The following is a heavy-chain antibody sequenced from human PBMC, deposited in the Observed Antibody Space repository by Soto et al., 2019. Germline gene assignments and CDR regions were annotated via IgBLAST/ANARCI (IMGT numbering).Heavy chain of an antibody. D-gene: IGHD1-1*01. CDR1: GGSISSGGYS. J-gene: IGHJ4*02. Sequence: SETLSLTCAVSGGSISSGGYSWSWIRQPPGKGLEWIGYIYHSGSTYYNPSLKSRVTISVDRSKNQFSLKLSSVTAADTAVYYCARTRGLESFFDYWGQGTLVTVSS. CDR2: IYHSGST. CDR3: ARTRGLESFFDY. V-gene: IGHV4-30-2*01.